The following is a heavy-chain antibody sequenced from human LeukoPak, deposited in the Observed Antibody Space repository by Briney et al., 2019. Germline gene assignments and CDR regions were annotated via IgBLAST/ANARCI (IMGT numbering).Heavy chain of an antibody. D-gene: IGHD3-22*01. Sequence: SVKVSCKASGGTFSSYAISWVRQAPGQGLEWMGGIIPIFGTANYAQKFQGRVTITADESTSTAYMELSSLRSEDTAVYYCARGYYDSSGYYPEDYWGQGTLVTVSS. J-gene: IGHJ4*02. CDR2: IIPIFGTA. CDR1: GGTFSSYA. V-gene: IGHV1-69*13. CDR3: ARGYYDSSGYYPEDY.